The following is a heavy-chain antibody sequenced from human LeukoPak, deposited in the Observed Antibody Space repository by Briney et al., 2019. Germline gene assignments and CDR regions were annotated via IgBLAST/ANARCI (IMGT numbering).Heavy chain of an antibody. CDR3: ARVFNRFLEWFFDY. CDR1: GYTFTSSYD. J-gene: IGHJ4*02. V-gene: IGHV1-8*01. D-gene: IGHD3-3*01. Sequence: GASVKVSCKASGYTFTSSYDINWVRQAPGQGLEWMGWMNPYSGITGYTQKFQGRVTMTRDTSISTAYMELSRLRSDDTAVYYCARVFNRFLEWFFDYWGQGTLVTVSS. CDR2: MNPYSGIT.